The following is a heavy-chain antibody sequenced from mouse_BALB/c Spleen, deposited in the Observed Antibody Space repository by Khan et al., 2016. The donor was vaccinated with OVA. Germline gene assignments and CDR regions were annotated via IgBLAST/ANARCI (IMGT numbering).Heavy chain of an antibody. CDR1: GFSITSGYA. J-gene: IGHJ2*01. Sequence: EVQLQESGPGLVKPSQSLSLSCTVTGFSITSGYAWNWIRQFPGNKLEWMGYISYSGVTSYTPSLKSRISITRDTSKNTFFLQLNSLTTEDTATFYCARGNYYGYDIDYWGQGTTVTVSS. V-gene: IGHV3-2*02. D-gene: IGHD1-2*01. CDR2: ISYSGVT. CDR3: ARGNYYGYDIDY.